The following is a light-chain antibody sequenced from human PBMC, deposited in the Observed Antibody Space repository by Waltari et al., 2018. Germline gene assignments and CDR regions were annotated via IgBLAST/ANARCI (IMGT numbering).Light chain of an antibody. CDR1: SSDVGGYDY. Sequence: QAALTQPASVSGAPGQSNTISCTGTSSDVGGYDYVSWYQQHPGKDPQLMSYGVSRRPSCVSNRFSGSKSGNTASLTISGLQAEDEADYYCNSYTSSSTSYVVFGGGTKLTVL. V-gene: IGLV2-14*01. CDR2: GVS. J-gene: IGLJ2*01. CDR3: NSYTSSSTSYVV.